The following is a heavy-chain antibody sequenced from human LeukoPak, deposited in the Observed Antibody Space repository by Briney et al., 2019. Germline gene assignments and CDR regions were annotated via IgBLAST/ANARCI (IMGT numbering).Heavy chain of an antibody. CDR1: NGSISGNY. D-gene: IGHD2-15*01. CDR3: AKGSGYWGFDS. CDR2: IYSSGST. V-gene: IGHV4-4*08. J-gene: IGHJ4*02. Sequence: SETLSLNCIVSNGSISGNYWSWSRQPPGKGLEWIGYIYSSGSTNYNPSLKSRVTISIDTSKRQLSLQVSSVTAGDTAAYYCAKGSGYWGFDSWGQGTLVTVSS.